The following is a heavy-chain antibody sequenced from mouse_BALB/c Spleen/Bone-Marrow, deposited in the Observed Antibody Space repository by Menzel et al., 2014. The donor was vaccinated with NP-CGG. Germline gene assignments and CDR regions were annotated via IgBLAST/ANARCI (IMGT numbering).Heavy chain of an antibody. V-gene: IGHV6-6*02. CDR3: TRILRLLDY. CDR1: GFTFSNYW. D-gene: IGHD1-2*01. Sequence: EVKLMESGGGLVQPGGSMKLSRVASGFTFSNYWMNWVRQSPEKGLEWVAEIRLKSNNYATQYAESVKGRFTISRDDSKSSVYLQMNNLRPEDTGIYYCTRILRLLDYWGQGTSLTVSS. CDR2: IRLKSNNYAT. J-gene: IGHJ2*02.